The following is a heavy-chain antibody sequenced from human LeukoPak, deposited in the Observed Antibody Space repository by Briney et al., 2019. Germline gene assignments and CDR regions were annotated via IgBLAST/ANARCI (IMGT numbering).Heavy chain of an antibody. V-gene: IGHV4-4*02. D-gene: IGHD3-9*01. CDR1: GGSISSSNW. Sequence: SETLSLTCAVSGGSISSSNWWSWVRQPPGKGLEWIGEIYHSGSTNYNPSLKSRVTISVDKSKNQFSLKLSSVTAADTAVYYCAREATADILTGYYTSPHFDYWGQGTLVTVSS. CDR2: IYHSGST. CDR3: AREATADILTGYYTSPHFDY. J-gene: IGHJ4*02.